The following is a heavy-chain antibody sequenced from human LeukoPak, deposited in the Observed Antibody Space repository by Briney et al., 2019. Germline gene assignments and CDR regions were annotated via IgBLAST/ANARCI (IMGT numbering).Heavy chain of an antibody. V-gene: IGHV1-18*01. D-gene: IGHD3-10*01. CDR2: ISAYNGYT. J-gene: IGHJ6*02. CDR1: GYTFTSYG. Sequence: ASVKVSCKASGYTFTSYGISWVRQAPGQGLEWMGWISAYNGYTNYAQNFQGRVTMTTDASTSTVYMELRSLRSDDTAVYYCVREVTMVRGVITFYHYNGMDVWGQGTAVTVSS. CDR3: VREVTMVRGVITFYHYNGMDV.